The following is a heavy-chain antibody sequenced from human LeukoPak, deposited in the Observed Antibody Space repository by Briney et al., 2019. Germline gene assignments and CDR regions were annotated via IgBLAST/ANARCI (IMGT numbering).Heavy chain of an antibody. Sequence: PSQTLSLTCTVPGGSISSGGYYLSWIRQHPGQGLECIGYFYYNENTYYNPSLKSRVTISVDTSKNQFSLKLSSVTAADTAVYYCARSRYSSSSEHYYGMDVWGQGTTVTVSS. CDR1: GGSISSGGYY. J-gene: IGHJ6*02. D-gene: IGHD6-6*01. CDR3: ARSRYSSSSEHYYGMDV. CDR2: FYYNENT. V-gene: IGHV4-31*03.